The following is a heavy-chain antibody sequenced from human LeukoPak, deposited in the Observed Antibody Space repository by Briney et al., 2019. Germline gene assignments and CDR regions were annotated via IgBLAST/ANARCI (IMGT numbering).Heavy chain of an antibody. Sequence: GESLRISCKGSGYSFTNYWIGWVRQMPGKGLEWMGIIYPGDSDTRYSPSFQGQVTISADKSISTAYLQWSSLKASDTAMYYCARQGTLPTIFGVGGPWFDPWGQGTLVTVSS. D-gene: IGHD3-3*01. CDR1: GYSFTNYW. V-gene: IGHV5-51*01. CDR2: IYPGDSDT. J-gene: IGHJ5*02. CDR3: ARQGTLPTIFGVGGPWFDP.